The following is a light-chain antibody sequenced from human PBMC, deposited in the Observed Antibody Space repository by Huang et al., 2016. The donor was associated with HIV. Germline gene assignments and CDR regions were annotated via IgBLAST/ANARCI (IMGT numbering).Light chain of an antibody. Sequence: EIVMTQSPATLSVSPGDTATLSCRASQSVSSDLAWYQQKPGQPPRLLIYAASARATGVSPSFSVRGSVKEFTLTISSLQSEDFAFYYCQQYNHRPPYTFGQGTKLEIK. CDR1: QSVSSD. CDR2: AAS. J-gene: IGKJ2*01. CDR3: QQYNHRPPYT. V-gene: IGKV3-15*01.